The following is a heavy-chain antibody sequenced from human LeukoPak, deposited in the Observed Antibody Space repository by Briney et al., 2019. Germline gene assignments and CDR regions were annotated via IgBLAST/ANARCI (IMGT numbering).Heavy chain of an antibody. CDR1: GFTFSSYS. V-gene: IGHV3-21*04. D-gene: IGHD1-26*01. J-gene: IGHJ4*02. Sequence: GGSLRLSCAASGFTFSSYSMNWVRQAPGKGLEWVSSISSGSSYTYYADSVKGRFTISRDDSRNTLYLQMNSLRGDDTAVYYCAKDVGKWESLHFFDYWGQGTLVTVSS. CDR2: ISSGSSYT. CDR3: AKDVGKWESLHFFDY.